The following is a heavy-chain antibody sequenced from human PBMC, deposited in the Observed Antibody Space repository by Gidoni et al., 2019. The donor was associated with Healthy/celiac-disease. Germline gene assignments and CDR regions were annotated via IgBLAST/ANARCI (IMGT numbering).Heavy chain of an antibody. CDR2: ISGSGGST. Sequence: EVQLLESGGGLVQPGGSLRLSWSASGFTFSSYAMSWVRQAPGKGLEWVSAISGSGGSTYYADSVKGRFTISRDNSKNTLYLQMNSLRAEDTAVYYCAKGDREATITLFDYWGQGTLVTVSS. CDR1: GFTFSSYA. D-gene: IGHD5-12*01. J-gene: IGHJ4*02. CDR3: AKGDREATITLFDY. V-gene: IGHV3-23*01.